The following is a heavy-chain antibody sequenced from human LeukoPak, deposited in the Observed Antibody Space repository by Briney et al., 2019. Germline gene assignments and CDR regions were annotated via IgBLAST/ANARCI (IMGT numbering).Heavy chain of an antibody. Sequence: SETLSLTCTVSGGSISSGDYYWSWIRQPPGKGLEWIGYIYYSGSTHYNPSLKSRVTISVDTSKNQFSLKLSSVTAADTAVYYCARVEITMVRGGPHNWFDPWGQGTLVTVSS. CDR1: GGSISSGDYY. CDR2: IYYSGST. J-gene: IGHJ5*02. D-gene: IGHD3-10*01. CDR3: ARVEITMVRGGPHNWFDP. V-gene: IGHV4-30-4*01.